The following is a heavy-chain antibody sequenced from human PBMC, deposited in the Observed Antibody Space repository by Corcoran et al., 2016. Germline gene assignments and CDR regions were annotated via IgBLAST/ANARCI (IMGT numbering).Heavy chain of an antibody. CDR1: GGSFSGYY. CDR3: ARGVPYCSSTSCSTPSFDP. V-gene: IGHV4-34*01. CDR2: INHSGST. Sequence: QVQLQQWGAGLLKPSETLSLTCAVYGGSFSGYYWSWIRQPPGKGLEWIGEINHSGSTNYNPSLKSRVTISVDTSKNQFSLKLSSVTAADTAVYYWARGVPYCSSTSCSTPSFDPWGQGTLVTVSS. J-gene: IGHJ5*02. D-gene: IGHD2-2*01.